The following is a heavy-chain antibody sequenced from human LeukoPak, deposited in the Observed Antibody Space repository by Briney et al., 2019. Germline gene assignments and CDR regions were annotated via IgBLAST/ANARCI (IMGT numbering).Heavy chain of an antibody. D-gene: IGHD6-6*01. Sequence: GGSLRLSCAASGFTFSSYAMSWVRQAPGKGLEWVSAISGSGGSTYYADSVKGRFTISRDTSKNTLYLQMNSLRAEDTAVYYCASGSSSSVMVYFDYWGQGNLVTVSS. V-gene: IGHV3-23*01. CDR1: GFTFSSYA. CDR3: ASGSSSSVMVYFDY. J-gene: IGHJ4*02. CDR2: ISGSGGST.